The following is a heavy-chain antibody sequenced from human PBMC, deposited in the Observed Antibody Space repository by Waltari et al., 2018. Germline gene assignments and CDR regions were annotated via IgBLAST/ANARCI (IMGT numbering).Heavy chain of an antibody. CDR2: ISYDGSNK. V-gene: IGHV3-30-3*01. CDR1: GFTFSSYA. CDR3: AHVDIAAAGDY. Sequence: QVQLVESGGGVVQPGRSLRLSCAASGFTFSSYAMHWVRQAPGKGLEWVAVISYDGSNKYYADSVKGRFTISRDNSKNTLYLQMNSLRAEDTAVYYCAHVDIAAAGDYWGQGTLVTVSS. D-gene: IGHD6-13*01. J-gene: IGHJ4*02.